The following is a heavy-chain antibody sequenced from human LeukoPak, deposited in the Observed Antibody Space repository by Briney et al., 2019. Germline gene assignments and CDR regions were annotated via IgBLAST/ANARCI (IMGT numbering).Heavy chain of an antibody. D-gene: IGHD3-22*01. CDR3: ARDDSSGYYPFDY. J-gene: IGHJ4*02. Sequence: SVKVSCKASGGTFSSYAISWVRQAPGQGLEWMGRIIPIFGTANYAQKFQGRVTITTDESTSTAYMELGSLRSEDTAVYYCARDDSSGYYPFDYWGQGTLVTVSS. V-gene: IGHV1-69*05. CDR1: GGTFSSYA. CDR2: IIPIFGTA.